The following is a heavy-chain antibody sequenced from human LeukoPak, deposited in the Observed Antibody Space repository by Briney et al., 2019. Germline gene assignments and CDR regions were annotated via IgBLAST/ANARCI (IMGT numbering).Heavy chain of an antibody. Sequence: GGSLLLSCAASGFTFSSYWMHWIRQAPGKGLVWVSRINSDGSSTSYADSVKGRFTISRDNAKNTLYLQMNSLRAEDTAVYYCARDGTPQWELLPYYYYYGMDVWGQGTTVTVSS. D-gene: IGHD1-26*01. J-gene: IGHJ6*02. CDR1: GFTFSSYW. CDR2: INSDGSST. CDR3: ARDGTPQWELLPYYYYYGMDV. V-gene: IGHV3-74*01.